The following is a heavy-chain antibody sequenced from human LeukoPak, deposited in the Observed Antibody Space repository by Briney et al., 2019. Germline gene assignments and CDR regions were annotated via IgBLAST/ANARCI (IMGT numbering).Heavy chain of an antibody. CDR3: AKDYCRDGNCPFPFLDS. CDR1: GFTLTNHG. CDR2: ITGTGGK. J-gene: IGHJ4*02. Sequence: GGSLRLSCAVSGFTLTNHGVSWVRQAPGKGLEWVSIITGTGGKYYGDSVEGRFVLSRDNSRNTVYMQMSSLRAEDTATYYCAKDYCRDGNCPFPFLDSWGQGTQVTVSS. D-gene: IGHD2-15*01. V-gene: IGHV3-23*01.